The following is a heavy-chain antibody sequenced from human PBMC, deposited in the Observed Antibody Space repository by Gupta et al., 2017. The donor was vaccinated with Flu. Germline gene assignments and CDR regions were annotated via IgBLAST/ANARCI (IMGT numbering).Heavy chain of an antibody. V-gene: IGHV1-69*06. Sequence: QVQLVQSGAEVKKPGSSVKVSCTASGGTSSTYIISWVRPAPGQGLEWMGGIIPIFGTPFYTQKFQGRVTITADKSSSTAYMEVNSLQSEDTAVYYCARTGIAASGSSLYGMDVWGQGTTVSVSS. CDR2: IIPIFGTP. CDR3: ARTGIAASGSSLYGMDV. CDR1: GGTSSTYI. D-gene: IGHD6-13*01. J-gene: IGHJ6*01.